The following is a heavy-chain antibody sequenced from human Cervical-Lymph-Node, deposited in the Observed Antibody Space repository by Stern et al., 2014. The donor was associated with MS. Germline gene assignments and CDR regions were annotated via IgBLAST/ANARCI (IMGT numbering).Heavy chain of an antibody. CDR1: GYSFTSYW. D-gene: IGHD3-22*01. V-gene: IGHV5-51*03. Sequence: VQLVQSGAEVKKPGESLKISCKGSGYSFTSYWIGWVRQMPGKGLEWMGVIYPGDSDTRYSPSFQGQVTISADKSISTAYLQWSSLKASDTAMYYCASPTYYYDSSGYLGAFDIWGQGTMVTVSS. CDR3: ASPTYYYDSSGYLGAFDI. CDR2: IYPGDSDT. J-gene: IGHJ3*02.